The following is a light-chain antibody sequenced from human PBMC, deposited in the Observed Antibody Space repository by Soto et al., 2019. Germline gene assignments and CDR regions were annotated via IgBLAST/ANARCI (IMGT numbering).Light chain of an antibody. J-gene: IGKJ5*01. CDR1: QAISNY. Sequence: GDRVTITCRASQAISNYLAWYQQKPGKVPQLLIYAASTLHSGVPSRFSGSGSGTEFTLTISSLQPEDFATYYCQQRHSYPITFGQGTRLEI. CDR3: QQRHSYPIT. CDR2: AAS. V-gene: IGKV1-9*01.